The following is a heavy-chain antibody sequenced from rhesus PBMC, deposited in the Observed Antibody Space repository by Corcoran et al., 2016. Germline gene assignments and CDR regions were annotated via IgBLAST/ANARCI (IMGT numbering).Heavy chain of an antibody. CDR3: TSPVRYRFDV. J-gene: IGHJ5-1*01. CDR1: GGSFSSYW. V-gene: IGHV4-80*01. D-gene: IGHD3-9*01. CDR2: INGYSGST. Sequence: QVQLQESGPGLVKPSETLSLPCAVSGGSFSSYWWHWIRPPPGKGLEWIGEINGYSGSTNYNPSLQSRVTISMDVSKNQFSLRLTSVTAADTAVYYCTSPVRYRFDVWGPGVLVSVSS.